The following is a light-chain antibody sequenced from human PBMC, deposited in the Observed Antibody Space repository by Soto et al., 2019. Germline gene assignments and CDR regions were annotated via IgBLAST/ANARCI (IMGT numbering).Light chain of an antibody. CDR2: LGD. V-gene: IGLV1-47*02. J-gene: IGLJ1*01. CDR3: AAWDDNLNAYV. Sequence: QAVVTQPPSASSTPGQTVTISCSGSTSNIGTFYVYWYQHLPGTAPKLLIYLGDQRASGVSDRFSGSKSGTSASLAINGLRSDDEADYYCAAWDDNLNAYVFGSGTKLNVL. CDR1: TSNIGTFY.